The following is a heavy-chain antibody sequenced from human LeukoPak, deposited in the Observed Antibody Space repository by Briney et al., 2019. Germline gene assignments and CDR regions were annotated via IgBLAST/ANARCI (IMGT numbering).Heavy chain of an antibody. CDR3: ARDRTVTTWADAFDI. CDR1: GGSISSSNW. J-gene: IGHJ3*02. Sequence: SGTLSLTCAVSGGSISSSNWWSWVRQPPGKGLEWIGEIYHSGSTNYNPSLKSRVTISVDKSKNQFSLKLSSVTAADTAVYYCARDRTVTTWADAFDIWGQGTMVTVSS. CDR2: IYHSGST. V-gene: IGHV4-4*02. D-gene: IGHD4-17*01.